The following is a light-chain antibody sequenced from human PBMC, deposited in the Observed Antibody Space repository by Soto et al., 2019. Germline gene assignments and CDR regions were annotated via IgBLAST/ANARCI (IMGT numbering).Light chain of an antibody. CDR1: QDIRNY. CDR2: DAS. CDR3: QQYDTLLT. J-gene: IGKJ4*01. V-gene: IGKV1-33*01. Sequence: DIQMTQSPYSLSASVGDRVTITCQASQDIRNYLNWYQQRPGKAPKLLIYDASTLETGVPSRFSGSGSGTYFTFTIKSLQPEDIATYYCQQYDTLLTFGGGTKVEIK.